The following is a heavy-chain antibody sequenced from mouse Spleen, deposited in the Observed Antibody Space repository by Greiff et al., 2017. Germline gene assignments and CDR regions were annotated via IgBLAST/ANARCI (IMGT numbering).Heavy chain of an antibody. CDR3: ARGGGTGAVAY. D-gene: IGHD4-1*01. J-gene: IGHJ3*01. CDR1: GYTFTDYY. CDR2: INPNNGGT. Sequence: EVQLQQSGPELVKPGASVKISCKASGYTFTDYYMNWVKQSHGKSLEWIGDINPNNGGTSYNQKFKSKATLTVDTSSSTAYMQLSSLTSEDSAVYYCARGGGTGAVAYWGQGTLVTVSS. V-gene: IGHV1-26*01.